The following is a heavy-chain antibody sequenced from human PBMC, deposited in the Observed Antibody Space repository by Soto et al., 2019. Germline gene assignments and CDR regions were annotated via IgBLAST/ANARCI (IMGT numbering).Heavy chain of an antibody. J-gene: IGHJ4*02. CDR2: ISHSGST. CDR3: ARGERMAIAVAGHFDY. V-gene: IGHV4-34*01. Sequence: SETLSLTCAVYGGSFSGYYWSWIRQPPGKGLEWIGEISHSGSTNYNPSLKSRVTISVDTSENHFSLKLSSVTAADTAVYYCARGERMAIAVAGHFDYWGQGTLVTVSS. CDR1: GGSFSGYY. D-gene: IGHD6-19*01.